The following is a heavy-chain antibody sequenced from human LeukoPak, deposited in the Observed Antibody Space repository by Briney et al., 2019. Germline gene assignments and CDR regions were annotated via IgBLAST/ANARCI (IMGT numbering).Heavy chain of an antibody. V-gene: IGHV1-18*01. J-gene: IGHJ4*02. CDR3: ARTVTTSSYYFDY. Sequence: ASVKVSCKDSGYTFTTYGVSWVRQAPGQGLEWMGWISGYDGNTNYAQKLRGRVTMTTDTSTSTAYMDLRSLRSDDTALYYCARTVTTSSYYFDYWGQGTLVTVSS. CDR2: ISGYDGNT. CDR1: GYTFTTYG. D-gene: IGHD4-17*01.